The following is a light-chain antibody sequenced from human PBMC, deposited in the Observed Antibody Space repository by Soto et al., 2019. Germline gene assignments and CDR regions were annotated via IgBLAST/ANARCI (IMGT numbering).Light chain of an antibody. Sequence: DIQMTQSPSSLSASVGDRVTITCQASQDISNYLNWYQQKPGKAPKLLIYDASNLETGVRSRFSGSGSGTDITFTISSLQPEDIATYYCQQYYNLPGYTFVQGTKLEIK. J-gene: IGKJ2*01. CDR2: DAS. CDR3: QQYYNLPGYT. CDR1: QDISNY. V-gene: IGKV1-33*01.